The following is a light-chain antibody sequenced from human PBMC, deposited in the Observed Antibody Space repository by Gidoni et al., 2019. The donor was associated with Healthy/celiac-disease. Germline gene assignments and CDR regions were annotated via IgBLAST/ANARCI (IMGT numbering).Light chain of an antibody. CDR1: QTISSY. CDR3: QQRSNWPT. CDR2: DAS. J-gene: IGKJ1*01. V-gene: IGKV3-11*01. Sequence: EIGLTQPPATLSLSPGERAPLSCRASQTISSYLAWYQQKPGQAPRLLIYDASNRATGIPARFSGSGSGTDFTLTISSLEPEDFAVYYCQQRSNWPTFGQXTKVEIK.